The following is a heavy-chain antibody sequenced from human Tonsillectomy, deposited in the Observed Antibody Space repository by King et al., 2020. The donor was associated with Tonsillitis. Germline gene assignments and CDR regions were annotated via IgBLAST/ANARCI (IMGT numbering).Heavy chain of an antibody. CDR3: ARDRYFDNLTGYFSWFDP. CDR2: IYTSGNT. Sequence: HVQLQESGPGLVKPSETLSLTCTVSGGSISNYYWSWIRQSAGKGLEWIGHIYTSGNTNYNPSLQSRVTMSIDTSKNPFSLRLSSVTAADTAVYYCARDRYFDNLTGYFSWFDPWGQGTPVTVSS. D-gene: IGHD3-9*01. J-gene: IGHJ5*02. V-gene: IGHV4-4*07. CDR1: GGSISNYY.